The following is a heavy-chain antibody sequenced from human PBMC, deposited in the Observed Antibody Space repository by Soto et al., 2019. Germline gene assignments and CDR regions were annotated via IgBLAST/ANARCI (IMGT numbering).Heavy chain of an antibody. CDR1: GDSISSSNW. CDR2: IHHSGST. V-gene: IGHV4-4*02. CDR3: ARVRQGCSSTSCYFDP. Sequence: QVQLQESGPGLVKPSGTLSLTCAVSGDSISSSNWWNWVRQPPGKGLEWIGEIHHSGSTNYNPSLKSRVTISVDKSKNEFSLKLNSVTAAYTAVYYCARVRQGCSSTSCYFDPWGQGTLLTVSS. J-gene: IGHJ5*02. D-gene: IGHD2-2*01.